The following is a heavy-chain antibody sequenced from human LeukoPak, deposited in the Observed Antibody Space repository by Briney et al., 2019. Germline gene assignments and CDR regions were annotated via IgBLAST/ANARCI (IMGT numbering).Heavy chain of an antibody. V-gene: IGHV3-30*04. Sequence: GGSLRLSCAASGFTFSNYAMHWVRQAPGKGLEWVAVISYDGTNKYYPDSVKGRFTISRDFSKNTLYLQMNSLRAEDTALYYCARGRYCGGDCYSAFDYWGQGTLVTVSS. CDR3: ARGRYCGGDCYSAFDY. CDR2: ISYDGTNK. CDR1: GFTFSNYA. D-gene: IGHD2-21*02. J-gene: IGHJ4*02.